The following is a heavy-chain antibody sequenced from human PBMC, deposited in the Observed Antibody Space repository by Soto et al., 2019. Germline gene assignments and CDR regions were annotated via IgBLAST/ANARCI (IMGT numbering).Heavy chain of an antibody. D-gene: IGHD2-21*02. CDR3: ARLPNGSLVTA. V-gene: IGHV3-48*02. J-gene: IGHJ4*02. CDR1: GFRFSDHS. CDR2: ISSNSDTT. Sequence: LVESGGGLVYPGGSLRLSCVASGFRFSDHSMNWVRQAPGKGLQWISYISSNSDTTYYADSVKGRFTVSRDNAKNDLFLQMNSLRDDDTATYYFARLPNGSLVTAWGQGARVTVSS.